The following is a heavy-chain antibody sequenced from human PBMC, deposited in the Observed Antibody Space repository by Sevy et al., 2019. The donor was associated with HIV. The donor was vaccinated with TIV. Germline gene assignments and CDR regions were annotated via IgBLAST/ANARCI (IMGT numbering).Heavy chain of an antibody. D-gene: IGHD5-12*01. V-gene: IGHV4-4*07. CDR3: ARAVFSTSGTYYFDY. CDR1: GASITTNY. Sequence: SETLSLTCIVSGASITTNYWSWIRQPAGKGLELIGRIYNRGNTDYNTNYNPSLESRVRMSIDTSKNQFSLNLSSVTVADTAVYYCARAVFSTSGTYYFDYWGQGTPVTVSS. J-gene: IGHJ4*02. CDR2: IYNRGNTDYNT.